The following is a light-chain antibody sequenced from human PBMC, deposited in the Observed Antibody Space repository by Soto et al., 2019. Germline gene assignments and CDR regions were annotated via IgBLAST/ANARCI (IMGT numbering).Light chain of an antibody. Sequence: EIVLTQSPGTLSLSPGERATLSCRASQSVGSSNLAWYQQKSGQAPRLPIYDISSRATGIPDRFSGSGSGTDFTLTISRLEPEDFAVYYCQHYGSSANTFGQGTKLEIK. V-gene: IGKV3-20*01. J-gene: IGKJ2*01. CDR1: QSVGSSN. CDR2: DIS. CDR3: QHYGSSANT.